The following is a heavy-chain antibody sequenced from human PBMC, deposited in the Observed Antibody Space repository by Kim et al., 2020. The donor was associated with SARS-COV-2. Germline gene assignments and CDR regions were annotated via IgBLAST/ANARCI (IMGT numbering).Heavy chain of an antibody. D-gene: IGHD3-10*01. J-gene: IGHJ6*02. CDR3: ARHADYYGSGAWGMYV. Sequence: GGSLRLSCAASGFTFSNYGMNWVRQAPGKGLEWVSVISYDGSNKYYADSVKGRFTISRDNSKNTLYLQMNSLRAEDTAVYYCARHADYYGSGAWGMYVWGQGNTVTVSS. V-gene: IGHV3-33*05. CDR2: ISYDGSNK. CDR1: GFTFSNYG.